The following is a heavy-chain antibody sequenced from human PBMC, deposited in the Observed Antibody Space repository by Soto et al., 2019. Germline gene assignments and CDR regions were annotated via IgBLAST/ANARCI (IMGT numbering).Heavy chain of an antibody. J-gene: IGHJ4*02. Sequence: ASVKVSCKASGGTFSSYTISWVRQAPGQGLEWMGRIIPILGIANYAQKFQGRVTITADKSTSTAYMELSSLRSEDTAVYYCATVKKGTYYYIWSGATDDDYWGQGTLLT. CDR1: GGTFSSYT. D-gene: IGHD3-3*01. V-gene: IGHV1-69*02. CDR2: IIPILGIA. CDR3: ATVKKGTYYYIWSGATDDDY.